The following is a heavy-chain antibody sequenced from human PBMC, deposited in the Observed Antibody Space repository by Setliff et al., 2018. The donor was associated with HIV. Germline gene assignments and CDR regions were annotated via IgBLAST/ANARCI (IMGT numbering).Heavy chain of an antibody. CDR2: ISSSGTT. V-gene: IGHV4-4*09. D-gene: IGHD2-21*01. J-gene: IGHJ4*02. CDR3: ARLGRAIDDGGSSLRLDF. CDR1: DDSFSNYD. Sequence: PSETLSLTCVVSDDSFSNYDWTWIRQSPGKALEWIGYISSSGTTNYNPSLRSRVTISMETSNTRFSLWLRSATAADTATYFCARLGRAIDDGGSSLRLDFWGQGMLVTAPQ.